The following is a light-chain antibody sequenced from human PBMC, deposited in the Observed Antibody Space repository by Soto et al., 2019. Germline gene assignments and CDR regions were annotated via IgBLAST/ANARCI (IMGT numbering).Light chain of an antibody. J-gene: IGLJ2*01. CDR2: DND. CDR3: GTWDSSLSAVV. Sequence: QSVLTQPPSVSAAPGQKVTISCSGSSSNIGNNYVSWYQQLPGTAPKLPIYDNDKRPSGIPDRFSGSKSGTSAILGITGLQTGDEADYYCGTWDSSLSAVVFGGGTKLTVL. CDR1: SSNIGNNY. V-gene: IGLV1-51*01.